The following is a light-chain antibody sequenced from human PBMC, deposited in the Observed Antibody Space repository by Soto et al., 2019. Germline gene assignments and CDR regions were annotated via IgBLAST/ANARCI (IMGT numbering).Light chain of an antibody. CDR1: QSVGTF. V-gene: IGKV3-11*01. CDR3: QQCNSWPQWT. Sequence: EIVLTQSPGTLSLSPGERATLSCRASQSVGTFFAWYQQKPGQAPRLLIYDASNRATGIPARFSGSGSGTDFTLTISSLEPEDFAVYYCQQCNSWPQWTFGQGTKVDI. CDR2: DAS. J-gene: IGKJ1*01.